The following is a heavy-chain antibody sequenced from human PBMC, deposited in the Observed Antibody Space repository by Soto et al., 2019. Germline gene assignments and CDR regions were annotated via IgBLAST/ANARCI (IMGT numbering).Heavy chain of an antibody. J-gene: IGHJ3*02. CDR1: GYTXTSYY. D-gene: IGHD2-2*01. CDR2: INPSGGST. V-gene: IGHV1-46*03. CDR3: AGGYCSSTSCSKGWAFDI. Sequence: ASVKVSCKASGYTXTSYYMHWVRQAPGQGLEWMGIINPSGGSTSYAQKFQGRVTMTRDTSTSTVYMELSSLRSEDTAVYYCAGGYCSSTSCSKGWAFDIWGQGTMVTVSS.